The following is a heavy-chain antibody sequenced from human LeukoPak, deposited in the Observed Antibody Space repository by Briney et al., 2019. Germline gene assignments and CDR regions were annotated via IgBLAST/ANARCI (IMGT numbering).Heavy chain of an antibody. CDR3: ASPGYSSSWYPFYYYYGMDV. D-gene: IGHD6-13*01. V-gene: IGHV3-30*02. CDR2: IRYDGSNK. Sequence: GGSLRLSCAASGFTFSSYGMHWVRQAPGKGLEWVAFIRYDGSNKYYADSVKGRFTISRDNSKNTLYLQMNSLRAEDTAVYYCASPGYSSSWYPFYYYYGMDVWGQGTTVTVSS. CDR1: GFTFSSYG. J-gene: IGHJ6*02.